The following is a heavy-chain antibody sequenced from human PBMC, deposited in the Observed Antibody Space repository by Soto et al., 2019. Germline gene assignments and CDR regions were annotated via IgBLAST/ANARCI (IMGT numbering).Heavy chain of an antibody. D-gene: IGHD3-16*01. CDR2: TSYDGSDK. CDR3: ARWGTTGGLDV. V-gene: IGHV3-30*19. CDR1: GFTFRSYV. J-gene: IGHJ1*01. Sequence: QVHLVESGGGVVQPGTSLRVSCVGSGFTFRSYVIHWVRQAPGKGLEWVALTSYDGSDKYYGDSGRGRFTISRDNSRNTVDLQMDSLRLEDTALYYCARWGTTGGLDVWGQGTLVSVSS.